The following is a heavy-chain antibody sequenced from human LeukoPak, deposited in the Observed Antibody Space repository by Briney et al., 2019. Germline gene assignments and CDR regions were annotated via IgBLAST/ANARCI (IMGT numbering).Heavy chain of an antibody. CDR1: GFTFSNTW. CDR3: ATGYSASKRSYFYYMDV. V-gene: IGHV3-21*01. Sequence: GSLRLSCAASGFTFSNTWMSWVRQAPGKGLEWVSSISSSRSYIYYADSVKGRFTISRDNAKNSLYLQMNSLRAEDTAVYYCATGYSASKRSYFYYMDVWGKGTTVTVSS. J-gene: IGHJ6*03. CDR2: ISSSRSYI. D-gene: IGHD5-12*01.